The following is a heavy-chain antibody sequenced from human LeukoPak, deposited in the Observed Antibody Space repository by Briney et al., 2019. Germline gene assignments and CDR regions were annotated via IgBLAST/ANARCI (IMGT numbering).Heavy chain of an antibody. CDR1: GYTFTGYY. D-gene: IGHD3-16*02. CDR3: ARDTGMITFGGVIVNFDY. J-gene: IGHJ4*02. Sequence: VASVKVSCKAPGYTFTGYYMHWVRQAPGQGLEWMGWINPNSGGTNYAQKFQGRVTMTRDTSISTAYMELSRLRSDDTAVYYCARDTGMITFGGVIVNFDYWGQGTLVTVSS. V-gene: IGHV1-2*02. CDR2: INPNSGGT.